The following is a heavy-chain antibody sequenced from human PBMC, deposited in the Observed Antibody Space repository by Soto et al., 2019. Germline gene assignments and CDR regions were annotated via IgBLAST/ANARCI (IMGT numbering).Heavy chain of an antibody. CDR3: TTYRHSSSWYLDY. Sequence: GGSLRLSCAASGFTFSNAWMSWVRQAPGKGLEWVGRIKSKTDGGSTDYAAPVKGRFTISRDDSKNTLYLQMNSLKTEDTALYYCTTYRHSSSWYLDYWGQGTLVTVSS. CDR2: IKSKTDGGST. J-gene: IGHJ4*02. V-gene: IGHV3-15*01. CDR1: GFTFSNAW. D-gene: IGHD6-13*01.